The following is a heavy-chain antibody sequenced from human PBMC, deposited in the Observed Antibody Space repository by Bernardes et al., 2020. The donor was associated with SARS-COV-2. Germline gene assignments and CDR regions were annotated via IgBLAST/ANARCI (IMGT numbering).Heavy chain of an antibody. CDR3: ASSRNYYDSSGYVFYYGMDV. D-gene: IGHD3-22*01. CDR1: GGSISSYY. J-gene: IGHJ6*02. CDR2: IYYSGST. V-gene: IGHV4-59*01. Sequence: SETLSLTCTVSGGSISSYYWSWIRQPPGKGLEWIGYIYYSGSTNYNPSLKSRVTISVDTSKNQFSLKLSSVTAADTAVYYCASSRNYYDSSGYVFYYGMDVWGQGTTVTVSS.